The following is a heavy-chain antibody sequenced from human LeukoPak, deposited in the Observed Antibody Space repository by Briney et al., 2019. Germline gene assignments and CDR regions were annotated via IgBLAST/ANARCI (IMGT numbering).Heavy chain of an antibody. CDR2: IYSGGST. Sequence: GGSLRLSCAASGFTFSSYAMYWVRQAPGTGLEWVSVIYSGGSTYYADSVKGRFTISRDNSKNTLYLQMDNLRAEDTAVYYCARGCRGGSCSGSDWHFDLWGRGTLVSVSS. CDR3: ARGCRGGSCSGSDWHFDL. CDR1: GFTFSSYA. J-gene: IGHJ2*01. V-gene: IGHV3-53*01. D-gene: IGHD2-15*01.